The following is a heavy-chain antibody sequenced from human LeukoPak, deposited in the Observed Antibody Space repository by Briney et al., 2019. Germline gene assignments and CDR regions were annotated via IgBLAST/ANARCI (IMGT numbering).Heavy chain of an antibody. CDR3: ARVRWFGELLYPRDAFDI. CDR1: GFTFSSYS. V-gene: IGHV3-21*01. Sequence: PGGSLRLSCAASGFTFSSYSMNWVRQAPGKGLEWVSSISSSSSYIYYADSVKGRFTISRDNAKNSLYLQMNSLRAEDTAVYYCARVRWFGELLYPRDAFDIWGQGTMVTVSS. J-gene: IGHJ3*02. CDR2: ISSSSSYI. D-gene: IGHD3-10*01.